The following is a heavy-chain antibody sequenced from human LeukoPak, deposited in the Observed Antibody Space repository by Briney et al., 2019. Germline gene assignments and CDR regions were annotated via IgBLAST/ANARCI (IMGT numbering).Heavy chain of an antibody. D-gene: IGHD5/OR15-5a*01. J-gene: IGHJ5*02. CDR1: GFTFSRDG. V-gene: IGHV3-30*18. CDR2: ISNDETNK. CDR3: AKEGQRGSYGVYDDYH. Sequence: GGSLRLSCAASGFTFSRDGIHWVRQAPGKGLEWVAVISNDETNKYYTDSVKGRFTISRDNSKNMVYLQMNSLRVEDTAIYYCAKEGQRGSYGVYDDYHWGQGTLVTVS.